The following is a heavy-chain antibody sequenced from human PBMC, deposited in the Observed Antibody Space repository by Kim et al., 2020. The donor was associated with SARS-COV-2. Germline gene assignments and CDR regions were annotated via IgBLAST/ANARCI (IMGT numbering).Heavy chain of an antibody. Sequence: GGSLRLSCEDSIMAFTTYGMHWVRQAPGRGLEWVGAVSHDGNDIYYADSVKGRFTLSRDISTNTVYLQLNSLRPEDTALYYCAKDTGDGAAGDFYGMDVWGQGTTVTVYS. CDR1: IMAFTTYG. J-gene: IGHJ6*02. CDR3: AKDTGDGAAGDFYGMDV. D-gene: IGHD6-19*01. V-gene: IGHV3-30*18. CDR2: VSHDGNDI.